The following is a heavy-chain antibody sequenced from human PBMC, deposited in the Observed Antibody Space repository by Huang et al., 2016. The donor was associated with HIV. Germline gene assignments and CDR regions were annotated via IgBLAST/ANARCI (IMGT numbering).Heavy chain of an antibody. V-gene: IGHV4-34*02. D-gene: IGHD5-12*01. CDR1: GGSLRGQY. CDR2: IGGLTRNV. CDR3: GRTGGYDRERFYHFSTYI. Sequence: QVHLQQWGAGLVRPSETRSLTCAVFGGSLRGQYWTGLRQSPGRGREWIGAIGGLTRNVNYKSSLRSRRTISVNTARNQFSLNLTSVTSADTGLYYCGRTGGYDRERFYHFSTYIWSPGTAVIVSS. J-gene: IGHJ6*02.